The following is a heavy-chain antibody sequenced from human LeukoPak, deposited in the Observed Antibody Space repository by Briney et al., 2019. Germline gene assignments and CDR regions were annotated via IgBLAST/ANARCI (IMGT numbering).Heavy chain of an antibody. J-gene: IGHJ5*02. CDR3: ARERGGVRGVIVFDP. CDR2: IYTSGST. V-gene: IGHV4-61*02. Sequence: PSQTLSLTCTVSGGSISSGSYYWSWIRQPAGKGLEWIGRIYTSGSTNYNPSLKSRVTISVDTSKNQFSLKLSSVTAADTAVYYCARERGGVRGVIVFDPWGQGTLVTVSS. CDR1: GGSISSGSYY. D-gene: IGHD3-10*01.